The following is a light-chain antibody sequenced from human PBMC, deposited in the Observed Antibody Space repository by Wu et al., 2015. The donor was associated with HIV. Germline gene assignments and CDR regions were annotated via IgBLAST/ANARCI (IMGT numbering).Light chain of an antibody. Sequence: RVILSCRASESVRSGFLAWYQQKPGQSPSLLIFDAASRATGVPDRFRGSSSATDSHFFLTINRLEAEDSALYFCQQYANSPWTFGQGTKLEIK. CDR1: ESVRSGF. CDR3: QQYANSPWT. J-gene: IGKJ1*01. CDR2: DAA. V-gene: IGKV3-20*01.